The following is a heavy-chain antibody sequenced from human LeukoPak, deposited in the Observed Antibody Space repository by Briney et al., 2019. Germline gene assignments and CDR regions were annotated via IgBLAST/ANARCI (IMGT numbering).Heavy chain of an antibody. V-gene: IGHV5-51*01. CDR1: GYSFTSYW. D-gene: IGHD6-13*01. CDR2: IYPGDSDT. CDR3: ASRIAAAGTSFDY. Sequence: GESLKISCKGSGYSFTSYWIGWVRQMPGKGLEWMGIIYPGDSDTRYSPSFQGQVTISADKSISTAYLRWSSLKASDTAMYYCASRIAAAGTSFDYWGQGTLVTVSS. J-gene: IGHJ4*02.